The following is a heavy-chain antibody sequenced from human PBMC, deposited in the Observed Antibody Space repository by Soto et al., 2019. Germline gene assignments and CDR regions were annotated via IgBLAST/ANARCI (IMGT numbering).Heavy chain of an antibody. V-gene: IGHV3-23*01. CDR3: AKAVNTGEYYFDF. CDR2: ISNSGGVT. J-gene: IGHJ4*02. CDR1: GITFSQFG. Sequence: EVQLLESGGGLALAGGSLRLSCAASGITFSQFGMNWVRQAPGKGLEWVSSISNSGGVTYYSTSVRGRFIVSRDNSKDTVFLQMSGLRVDDTAIYYCAKAVNTGEYYFDFWGRGTLVTVSS. D-gene: IGHD1-26*01.